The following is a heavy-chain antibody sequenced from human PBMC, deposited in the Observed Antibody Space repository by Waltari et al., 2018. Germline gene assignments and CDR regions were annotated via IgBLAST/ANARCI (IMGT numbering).Heavy chain of an antibody. Sequence: VQLVGSGGGLGQPGEALRLSGAASGFSVSTNHMSWVRQAPGKGPEWVSVIYSSGDVYYADSVRGRFIISRDIFKNTLYLQMSSLKNEDSAVYYCARTPYTSGWPGKFDYWGQGALVSVSS. V-gene: IGHV3-53*04. CDR2: IYSSGDV. D-gene: IGHD6-19*01. CDR3: ARTPYTSGWPGKFDY. CDR1: GFSVSTNH. J-gene: IGHJ4*02.